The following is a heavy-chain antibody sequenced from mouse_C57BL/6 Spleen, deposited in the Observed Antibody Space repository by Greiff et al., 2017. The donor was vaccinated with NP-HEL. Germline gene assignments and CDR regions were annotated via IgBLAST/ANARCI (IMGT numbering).Heavy chain of an antibody. CDR2: IDPETGGT. Sequence: QVQLQQSGAELVRPGASVTLSCKASGYTFTDYEMHWVKQTPVHGLEWIGAIDPETGGTAYNQKFTGKAILTADKSSSTAYMELRSLTSEDSAVYYCTRSPITTVYAMDYWGQGTSVTVSS. CDR1: GYTFTDYE. CDR3: TRSPITTVYAMDY. D-gene: IGHD1-1*01. J-gene: IGHJ4*01. V-gene: IGHV1-15*01.